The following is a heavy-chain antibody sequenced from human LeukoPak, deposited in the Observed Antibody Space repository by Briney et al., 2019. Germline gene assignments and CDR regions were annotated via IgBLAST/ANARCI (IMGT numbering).Heavy chain of an antibody. Sequence: GGSLRLSCAASGFTFSSYWMHWVRQAPGKGLVWVSRINSDGSSTSYADSVKGRFTISRDNAKNTLYLQMNSLRAEDTAVYYCAGGGSSWYCFDYWGQGTLVTVSS. V-gene: IGHV3-74*01. CDR1: GFTFSSYW. CDR2: INSDGSST. D-gene: IGHD6-13*01. J-gene: IGHJ4*02. CDR3: AGGGSSWYCFDY.